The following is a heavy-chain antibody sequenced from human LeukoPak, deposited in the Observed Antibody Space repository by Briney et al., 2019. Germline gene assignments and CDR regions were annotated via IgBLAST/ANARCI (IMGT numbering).Heavy chain of an antibody. CDR2: FDPEDGET. D-gene: IGHD6-19*01. V-gene: IGHV1-24*01. J-gene: IGHJ4*02. Sequence: ASVKVSCKASGYTFTSYGISWVRQAPGQGLEWMGGFDPEDGETIYAQKFQGRVTMTEDTSTDTAYMELSSLRSEDTAVYYCATGGSDRWLIDFDYWGQGTLVTVSS. CDR3: ATGGSDRWLIDFDY. CDR1: GYTFTSYG.